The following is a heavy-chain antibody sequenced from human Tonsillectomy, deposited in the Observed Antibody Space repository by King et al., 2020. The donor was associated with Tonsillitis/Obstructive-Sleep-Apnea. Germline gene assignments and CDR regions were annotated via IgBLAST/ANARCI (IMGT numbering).Heavy chain of an antibody. D-gene: IGHD1-26*01. CDR3: AGGYSGSDY. CDR2: IYYSGST. J-gene: IGHJ4*02. Sequence: QLQESGPGLVKPSETLSLTCTVSGGSISSYYWSWIRQPPGKGLEWIGYIYYSGSTNYNPSLKSRVTITVDTSKNQFSLKLSPVTAADTAVYYCAGGYSGSDYWGQGALVTVSS. CDR1: GGSISSYY. V-gene: IGHV4-59*12.